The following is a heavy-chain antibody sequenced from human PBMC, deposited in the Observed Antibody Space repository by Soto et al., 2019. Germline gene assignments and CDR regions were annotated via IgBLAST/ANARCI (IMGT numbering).Heavy chain of an antibody. Sequence: VASVKVSCKASGYTFTSYAMHWVRQAPGQRLEWMGWINAGNGNTKYSQKFQGRVTITRDTSASTAYMELSSLRSEDTAVYYCAYHTSSWYVGHFDYWGQGTLVTVSS. CDR1: GYTFTSYA. V-gene: IGHV1-3*01. D-gene: IGHD6-13*01. J-gene: IGHJ4*02. CDR2: INAGNGNT. CDR3: AYHTSSWYVGHFDY.